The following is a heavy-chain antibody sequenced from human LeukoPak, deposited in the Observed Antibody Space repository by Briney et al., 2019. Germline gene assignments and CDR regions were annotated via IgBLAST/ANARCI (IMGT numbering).Heavy chain of an antibody. J-gene: IGHJ4*02. CDR1: GFTFSGYD. CDR3: ARGGGGSYYYFDY. Sequence: GGSLRLSCAASGFTFSGYDMHWVRQAPGKGLEWVSAIGPTGDTYYPDSAQGRFTVSRENAKNSLYLQMNSLRAGDTAVYYRARGGGGSYYYFDYWGQGTLVTVSS. D-gene: IGHD1-26*01. CDR2: IGPTGDT. V-gene: IGHV3-13*01.